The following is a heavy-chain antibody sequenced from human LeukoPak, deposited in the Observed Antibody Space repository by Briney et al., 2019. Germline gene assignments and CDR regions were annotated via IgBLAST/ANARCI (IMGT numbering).Heavy chain of an antibody. J-gene: IGHJ4*02. CDR1: GFTFDDYA. CDR3: ARDPPLYDILTGYYPSKYFDY. V-gene: IGHV3-66*01. CDR2: IYSGGST. D-gene: IGHD3-9*01. Sequence: GGSLRLSCAASGFTFDDYAMHWVRQAPGKGLEWVSVIYSGGSTYYADSVKGRFTISRDNSKNTLYLQMNSLRAEDTAVYYCARDPPLYDILTGYYPSKYFDYWGQGTLVTVSS.